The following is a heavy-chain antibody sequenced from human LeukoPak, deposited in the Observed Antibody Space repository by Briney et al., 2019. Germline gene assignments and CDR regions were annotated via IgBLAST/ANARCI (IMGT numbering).Heavy chain of an antibody. CDR1: GASFTGYY. V-gene: IGHV4-34*01. CDR2: INHSGGT. Sequence: SETMSLTCAVYGASFTGYYWSWFRQPPGKGLEWIGEINHSGGTNYNPSLKSRVTISLDTSNNQFSLKLNSVTAADTAVYYCARLLPLQGGDVWGQGTTVTVSS. J-gene: IGHJ6*02. D-gene: IGHD2-15*01. CDR3: ARLLPLQGGDV.